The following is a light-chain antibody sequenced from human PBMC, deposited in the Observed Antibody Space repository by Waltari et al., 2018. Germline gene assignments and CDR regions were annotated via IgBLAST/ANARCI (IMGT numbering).Light chain of an antibody. CDR3: QQGYRTPLT. V-gene: IGKV1-39*01. J-gene: IGKJ4*01. Sequence: PVTPSPSFLSATFGKRVPITCRASQNINNYLNWYQQRPGKAPKLLIYAASTLQSGAPSRFGGSGSGTDFTLTITSLQPEDFATYFCQQGYRTPLTFGGGTKVEIK. CDR1: QNINNY. CDR2: AAS.